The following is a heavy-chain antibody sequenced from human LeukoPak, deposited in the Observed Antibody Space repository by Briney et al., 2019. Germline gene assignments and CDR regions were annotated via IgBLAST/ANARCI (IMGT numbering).Heavy chain of an antibody. CDR3: AGGQSMVFWFAP. Sequence: PGGSLRLSCAASGFTFSSYSMNWVRQSPGKGLEWVSSIRSDSSDIYYADSVKGRFTISRDNAENSLYLQMNNLRAEDTTVYYWAGGQSMVFWFAPWGEGSLVTVSS. CDR1: GFTFSSYS. J-gene: IGHJ5*02. V-gene: IGHV3-21*01. D-gene: IGHD3-10*01. CDR2: IRSDSSDI.